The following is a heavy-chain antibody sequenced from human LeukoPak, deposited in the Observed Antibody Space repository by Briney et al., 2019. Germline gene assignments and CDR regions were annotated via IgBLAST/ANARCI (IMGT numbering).Heavy chain of an antibody. Sequence: ASVKVSCKASGYTFTSFGISWVRQAPGQGLEWMGWISAYNANTNFAQNLQGRVTMTTDTSTSTAYMELRSLRSDDTAVYYCARPDYYGSGSYAFDIWGQGTMVTVSS. V-gene: IGHV1-18*01. CDR1: GYTFTSFG. CDR2: ISAYNANT. J-gene: IGHJ3*02. D-gene: IGHD3-10*01. CDR3: ARPDYYGSGSYAFDI.